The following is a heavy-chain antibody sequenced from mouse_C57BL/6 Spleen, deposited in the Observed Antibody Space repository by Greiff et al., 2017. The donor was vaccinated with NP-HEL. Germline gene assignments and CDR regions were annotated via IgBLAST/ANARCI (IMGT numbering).Heavy chain of an antibody. D-gene: IGHD1-1*01. CDR3: ARGYYGFDY. V-gene: IGHV1-82*01. Sequence: QVQLQQSGPELVKPGASVKISCKASGYAFSSSWMNWVKQRPGKGLEWIGRIYPGDGDTNYNGKFKGKATLTADKSSSTAYMQLSSLTSEDSAVDICARGYYGFDYWGQGTTLTVSS. CDR2: IYPGDGDT. CDR1: GYAFSSSW. J-gene: IGHJ2*01.